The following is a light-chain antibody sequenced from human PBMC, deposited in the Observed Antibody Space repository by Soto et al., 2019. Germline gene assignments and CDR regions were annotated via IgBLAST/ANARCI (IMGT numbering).Light chain of an antibody. J-gene: IGKJ3*01. CDR2: DAS. CDR3: QQYDNLPSFT. CDR1: QDISNY. Sequence: DIQMTQSPSSLSASVGDRVTITCQASQDISNYSNWYQQKPGKAPKLLIYDASNLETGVPSRFSGSGSGTDFTFTISSLQPEDIATYYCQQYDNLPSFTFGPGTKVDIK. V-gene: IGKV1-33*01.